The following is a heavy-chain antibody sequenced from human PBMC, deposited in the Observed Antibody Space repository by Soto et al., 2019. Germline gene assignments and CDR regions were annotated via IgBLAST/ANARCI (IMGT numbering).Heavy chain of an antibody. Sequence: QITLKESGPTLVKPTQTLTLTCTFSGFSLSTTGVGVGWIRQPPGKALEWLALIYWDDDKRYSPSLKSRLTITKDTSKNQVVLTMTNMDPIDTATYYCAHSTPVTTGGGYCGQGTLVTVSS. CDR1: GFSLSTTGVG. CDR3: AHSTPVTTGGGY. V-gene: IGHV2-5*02. J-gene: IGHJ4*02. D-gene: IGHD4-17*01. CDR2: IYWDDDK.